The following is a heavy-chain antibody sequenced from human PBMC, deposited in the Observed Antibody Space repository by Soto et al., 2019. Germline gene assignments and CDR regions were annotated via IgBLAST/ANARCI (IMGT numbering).Heavy chain of an antibody. J-gene: IGHJ4*02. D-gene: IGHD1-7*01. CDR1: GFSFSNYG. Sequence: QEHLVESGGGVVQPGRSLRLSCAASGFSFSNYGMHWVRQAPGKGLEWVAVISYDGNNKHYADSVKGRFTISRDTSNNTVSLQMHSLRPEDTAVYYCARYNWNCGNGYWGQGTLVTVSS. CDR3: ARYNWNCGNGY. CDR2: ISYDGNNK. V-gene: IGHV3-30*03.